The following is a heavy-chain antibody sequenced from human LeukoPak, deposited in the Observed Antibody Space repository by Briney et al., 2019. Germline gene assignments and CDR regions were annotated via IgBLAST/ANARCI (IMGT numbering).Heavy chain of an antibody. CDR2: IRYDGSNK. CDR3: ARVAAEVVGVPGAIGFGWLRRDYYYMDV. V-gene: IGHV3-30*02. Sequence: PGGSLRLSCAASGFTFSSYGIHWVRQAPGKGLEWVAFIRYDGSNKYYADSVKGRFTISRDNSKNTLYLHVNSLRPEDTAVYYCARVAAEVVGVPGAIGFGWLRRDYYYMDVWGKGTTVTVSS. D-gene: IGHD2-2*02. CDR1: GFTFSSYG. J-gene: IGHJ6*03.